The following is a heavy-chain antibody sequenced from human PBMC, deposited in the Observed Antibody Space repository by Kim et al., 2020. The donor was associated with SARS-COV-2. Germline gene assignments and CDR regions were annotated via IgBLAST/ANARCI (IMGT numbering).Heavy chain of an antibody. V-gene: IGHV1-46*01. D-gene: IGHD5-12*01. CDR1: GYTFSNYY. Sequence: ASVKVSCKGSGYTFSNYYMHWVRQAPGQGLEWMGLIHPSGVSTSYAQNLQGRVTMTRDTSTSTAYMELSSLTSDDTALYYCARASRHSGYDSALGYWGQGTLVTVSS. CDR3: ARASRHSGYDSALGY. CDR2: IHPSGVST. J-gene: IGHJ4*02.